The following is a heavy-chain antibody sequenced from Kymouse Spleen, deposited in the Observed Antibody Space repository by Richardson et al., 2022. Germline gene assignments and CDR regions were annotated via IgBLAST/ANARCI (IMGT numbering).Heavy chain of an antibody. J-gene: IGHJ4*02. CDR2: ISWNSGSI. CDR3: ARSLRGYPDY. CDR1: GFTFDDYA. Sequence: EVQLVESGGGLVQPGRSLRLSCAASGFTFDDYAMHWVRQAPGKGLEWVSGISWNSGSIGYADSVKGRFTISRDNAKNSLYLQMNSLRAEDTALYYCARSLRGYPDYWGQGTLVTVSS. D-gene: IGHD5-18,IGHD5-18*01. V-gene: IGHV3-9*01.